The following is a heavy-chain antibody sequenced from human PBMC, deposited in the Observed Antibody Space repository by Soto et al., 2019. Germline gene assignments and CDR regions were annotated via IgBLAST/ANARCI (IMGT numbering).Heavy chain of an antibody. J-gene: IGHJ4*02. D-gene: IGHD2-15*01. CDR1: GFTFTKYS. Sequence: PGGSLRLSCVTSGFTFTKYSMNWVRQAPGKGLEWVSYISYSGEAKYYADSLKGRYAISRDDAKNSVYLQMNSLRDEDTAFYYCVRGVVVVVGCKAENFDHWGQGTVVTVSS. CDR3: VRGVVVVVGCKAENFDH. CDR2: ISYSGEAK. V-gene: IGHV3-48*02.